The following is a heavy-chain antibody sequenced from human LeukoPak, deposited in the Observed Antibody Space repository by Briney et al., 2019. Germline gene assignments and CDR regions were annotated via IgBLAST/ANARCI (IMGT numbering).Heavy chain of an antibody. CDR1: GGSIRSSNW. D-gene: IGHD6-6*01. V-gene: IGHV4-4*02. CDR2: IYYSGST. J-gene: IGHJ4*02. CDR3: ARIPYASSSGGVY. Sequence: SGTLSLTCAVSGGSIRSSNWWCWVRQPPGKGLEWIGEIYYSGSTNYNPSLKSRVTISLDKSKNQFSLKLSSVTAADTAVYYCARIPYASSSGGVYWGQGTLVTVSS.